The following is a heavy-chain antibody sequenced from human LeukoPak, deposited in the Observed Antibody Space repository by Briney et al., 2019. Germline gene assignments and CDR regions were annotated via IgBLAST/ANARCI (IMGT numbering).Heavy chain of an antibody. V-gene: IGHV4-34*01. CDR1: GGSFSGYY. CDR2: INHSGCT. D-gene: IGHD2-2*01. CDR3: ARGRGSNS. J-gene: IGHJ5*02. Sequence: SETLSLTCAVYGGSFSGYYWSWIRQPPGKGLEWIGEINHSGCTNYNPSLKSRVTISVDTSKNQFSLKLSSVTAADTAGYYCARGRGSNSWGQGTLVTVSS.